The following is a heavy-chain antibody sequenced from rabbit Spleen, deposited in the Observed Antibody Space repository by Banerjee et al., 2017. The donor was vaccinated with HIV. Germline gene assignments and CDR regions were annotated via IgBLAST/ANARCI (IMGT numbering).Heavy chain of an antibody. J-gene: IGHJ6*01. Sequence: QSLEESGGDLVKPGASLTLTCTASGFSISSSYWICWVRQAPGKGLEWIGCIYVGSSGSTYYASWAKGRFTISKTSSTTVTLQMTSLTAADTATYFCARDTGSSFSSYGMDLWGPGTLVTVS. CDR2: IYVGSSGST. D-gene: IGHD8-1*01. CDR1: GFSISSSYW. V-gene: IGHV1S40*01. CDR3: ARDTGSSFSSYGMDL.